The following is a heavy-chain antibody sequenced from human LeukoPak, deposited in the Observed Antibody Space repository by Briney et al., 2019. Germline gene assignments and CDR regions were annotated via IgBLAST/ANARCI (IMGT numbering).Heavy chain of an antibody. J-gene: IGHJ4*02. CDR2: IYSGGSI. Sequence: PGGSLRLSCAASGFTVSSNYMSWVRQAPGKGLEWVSVIYSGGSIYYADSVKGRFTISRDNSKNTLYLQMNSLRAEDTAVYYCARPLYSSGWSFDYWGQGTLVTVSS. D-gene: IGHD6-19*01. V-gene: IGHV3-53*01. CDR1: GFTVSSNY. CDR3: ARPLYSSGWSFDY.